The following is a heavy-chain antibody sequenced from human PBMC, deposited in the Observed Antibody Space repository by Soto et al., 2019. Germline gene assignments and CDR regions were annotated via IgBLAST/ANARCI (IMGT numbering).Heavy chain of an antibody. CDR2: SVST. Sequence: SETLSLTCTVSGGSISGYSWNWIRQPAGKGLEWIGRSVSTYYNPSLKSRVTVSVDTSNNQVSLKLSSVTAADTAVYYCAREGTIRGVTHFDYWGQGALVTVSS. V-gene: IGHV4-4*07. J-gene: IGHJ4*02. D-gene: IGHD3-10*01. CDR1: GGSISGYS. CDR3: AREGTIRGVTHFDY.